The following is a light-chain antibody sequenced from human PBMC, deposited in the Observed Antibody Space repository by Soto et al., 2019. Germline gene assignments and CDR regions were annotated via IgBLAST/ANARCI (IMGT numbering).Light chain of an antibody. J-gene: IGLJ2*01. CDR2: EVN. Sequence: QSALTQPPSASGSPGQSVAISCTGTSSDVGGSNYVSWYQRHPGKAPKLMIFEVNKRPSGVPNRFSGSKSGNTASLTVSGLQAEDEADYYCSSCAGINNPLVFGGGTQVTVL. CDR1: SSDVGGSNY. CDR3: SSCAGINNPLV. V-gene: IGLV2-8*01.